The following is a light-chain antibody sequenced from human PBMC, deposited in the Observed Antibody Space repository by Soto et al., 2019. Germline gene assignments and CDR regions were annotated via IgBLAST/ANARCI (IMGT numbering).Light chain of an antibody. V-gene: IGLV2-23*01. CDR1: SSDVGNYDL. CDR2: EDT. Sequence: QSALTQPASVSGSPGQSITVSCTGTSSDVGNYDLVSWFQQHPGKAPKLIIYEDTKRPSGVSNRFSGSKSGNTASLTISGLQAEDEADYYCCSNTDSTIWVFGGGTKVTVL. CDR3: CSNTDSTIWV. J-gene: IGLJ3*02.